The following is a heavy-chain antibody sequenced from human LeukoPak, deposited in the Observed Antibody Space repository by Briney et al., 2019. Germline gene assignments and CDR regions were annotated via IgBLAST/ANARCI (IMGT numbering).Heavy chain of an antibody. CDR2: IDREGSAK. Sequence: GGSLRLSCAASGFTFTKTWMTWVRQAPGTGLEWVANIDREGSAKYYVDSVKGRFTISRDNAKNSLNLQMSLLRADDTAVYYCTNMDSWGQGTLVTVSS. V-gene: IGHV3-7*01. D-gene: IGHD2-2*03. J-gene: IGHJ4*02. CDR3: TNMDS. CDR1: GFTFTKTW.